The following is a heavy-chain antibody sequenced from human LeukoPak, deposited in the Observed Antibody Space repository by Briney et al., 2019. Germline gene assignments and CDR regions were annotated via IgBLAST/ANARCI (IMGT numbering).Heavy chain of an antibody. Sequence: ASVTISCKASGYTFNNFVIRWVRQAPGQGLEWVGWISPHTYTTKYAQKVQGRLTMTTDASTTTVYMELRSLRFDDTAVYFCARGQSMYYWGQGTPVTVSS. CDR1: GYTFNNFV. D-gene: IGHD3-16*01. V-gene: IGHV1-18*01. CDR2: ISPHTYTT. J-gene: IGHJ4*02. CDR3: ARGQSMYY.